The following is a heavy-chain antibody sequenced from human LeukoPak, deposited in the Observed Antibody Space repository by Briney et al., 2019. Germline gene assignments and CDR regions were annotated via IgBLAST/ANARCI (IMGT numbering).Heavy chain of an antibody. CDR1: GGTFSSYA. J-gene: IGHJ3*02. CDR3: ARVWGDTYYYGSGSPSGAFDI. V-gene: IGHV1-69*13. Sequence: SVKVSCKASGGTFSSYAISWVRQAPGQGLEWMGGIIPIFGTANYAQKFQGRVTITADESTSTAYMELSSLRSEDTAVYYCARVWGDTYYYGSGSPSGAFDIWGQGTMVTVSS. D-gene: IGHD3-10*01. CDR2: IIPIFGTA.